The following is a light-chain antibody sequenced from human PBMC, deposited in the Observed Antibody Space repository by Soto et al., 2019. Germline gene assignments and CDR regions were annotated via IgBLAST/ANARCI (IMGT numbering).Light chain of an antibody. Sequence: DIVLTQSPCTLSFSPGERATLSCRASQSVSSCCYFAWYQQKPGQAPRLLIYVASSRATGTPDRFSGRGSATDVTLTISRLEPEEFAVNYCRQNGSRPPYTFGQGTKLEIK. CDR1: QSVSSCCY. J-gene: IGKJ2*01. V-gene: IGKV3-20*01. CDR2: VAS. CDR3: RQNGSRPPYT.